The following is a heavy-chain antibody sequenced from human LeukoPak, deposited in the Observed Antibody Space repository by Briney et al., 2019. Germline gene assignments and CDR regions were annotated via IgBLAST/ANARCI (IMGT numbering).Heavy chain of an antibody. CDR3: ARGGSSWYRTFDY. D-gene: IGHD6-13*01. J-gene: IGHJ4*02. Sequence: LRLSCAASGFTFDDYAMHWVRQPPGKGLEWIGYIYHSGSTYYNPSLKSRVTISVDRSKNQFSLKLSSVTAADTAVYYCARGGSSWYRTFDYWGQGTLVTVSS. CDR2: IYHSGST. V-gene: IGHV4-30-2*01. CDR1: GFTFDDYA.